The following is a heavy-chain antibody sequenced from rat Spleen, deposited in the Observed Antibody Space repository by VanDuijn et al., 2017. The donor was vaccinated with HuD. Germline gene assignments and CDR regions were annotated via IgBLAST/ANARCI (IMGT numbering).Heavy chain of an antibody. CDR2: ISTSGDTT. Sequence: EVQLVESGGGLVQPGRSLKLSCAASGFTFSNYDMAWVRQAPTQGLEWVASISTSGDTTYYRDSVKGRFTVSRDDTKSNLYLQVDSLRSEDTATYYCARHGGFYNWFAYWGQGTLVTVSS. CDR3: ARHGGFYNWFAY. CDR1: GFTFSNYD. V-gene: IGHV5-25*01. D-gene: IGHD1-11*01. J-gene: IGHJ3*01.